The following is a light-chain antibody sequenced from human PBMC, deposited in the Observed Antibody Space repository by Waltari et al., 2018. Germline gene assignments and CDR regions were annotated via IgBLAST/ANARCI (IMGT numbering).Light chain of an antibody. J-gene: IGKJ1*01. CDR1: QSVTTY. CDR2: DAS. Sequence: EIVLIQSPATLSLSPGERATLSCRASQSVTTYLDWHQQKPGQAPRVLIYDASTRATGIPGRFSGSGSGTDFTLTISSLEPEDFAVYYCHQRSSWPWTFGQGTKVEI. CDR3: HQRSSWPWT. V-gene: IGKV3-11*01.